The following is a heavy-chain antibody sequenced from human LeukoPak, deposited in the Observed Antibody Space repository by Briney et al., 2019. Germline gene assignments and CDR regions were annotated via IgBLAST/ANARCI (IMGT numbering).Heavy chain of an antibody. CDR2: IYSGGST. V-gene: IGHV3-53*01. CDR1: GFTVSSNY. D-gene: IGHD4-23*01. J-gene: IGHJ4*02. Sequence: GGSLRLSCAASGFTVSSNYMSWVRQAPGKGLEWVSVIYSGGSTYYADSVKGRFTISRDNAKNSLYLQMNSLRAEDTAVYYCARSRGDGGLPIIYYFDYWGQGTLVTVSS. CDR3: ARSRGDGGLPIIYYFDY.